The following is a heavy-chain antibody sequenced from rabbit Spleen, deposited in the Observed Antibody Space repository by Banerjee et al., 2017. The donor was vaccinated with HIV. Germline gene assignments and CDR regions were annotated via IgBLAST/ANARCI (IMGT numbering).Heavy chain of an antibody. CDR3: ARDLVAVIGWNFNL. CDR1: GFTISSSYY. J-gene: IGHJ4*01. V-gene: IGHV1S40*01. D-gene: IGHD1-1*01. CDR2: IYTGSSGST. Sequence: QSLEESGGGLVQPEGSLALTCKASGFTISSSYYMCWVRQAPGKGLEWIGCIYTGSSGSTYYASWAKGRFTISKTSSTTVTLQMTSLTVADTATYFCARDLVAVIGWNFNLWGPGTLVTVS.